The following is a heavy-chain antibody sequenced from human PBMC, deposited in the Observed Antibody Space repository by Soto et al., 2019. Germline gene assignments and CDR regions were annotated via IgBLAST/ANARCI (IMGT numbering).Heavy chain of an antibody. CDR3: ARDRYCSGDTCYPLDY. Sequence: QVQLVQSGTEVKKPGSSVKVSCKASGATFSNYVISWVRQAPGQGLEWMGGISPLFSTSSYAQRFQGRVMITADKSTTTVHVELSSLRSEDTAVYYCARDRYCSGDTCYPLDYWGQGTLVTVSS. J-gene: IGHJ4*02. CDR2: ISPLFSTS. CDR1: GATFSNYV. V-gene: IGHV1-69*06. D-gene: IGHD2-15*01.